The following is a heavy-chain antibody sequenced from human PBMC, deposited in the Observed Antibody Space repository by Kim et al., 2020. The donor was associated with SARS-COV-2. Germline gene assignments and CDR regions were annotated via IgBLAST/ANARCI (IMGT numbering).Heavy chain of an antibody. CDR1: GGSISSYY. CDR2: IYYSGST. V-gene: IGHV4-59*08. D-gene: IGHD4-17*01. J-gene: IGHJ5*02. Sequence: SETLSLTCTVSGGSISSYYWSWIRQPPGKGLEWIGYIYYSGSTNYNPSLKSRVTISVDTSKNQFSLKLSSVTAADTAVYYCARYTVTSNWFDPWGQGTLVTVSS. CDR3: ARYTVTSNWFDP.